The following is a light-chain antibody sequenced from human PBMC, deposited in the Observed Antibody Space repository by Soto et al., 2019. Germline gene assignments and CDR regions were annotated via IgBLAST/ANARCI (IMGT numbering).Light chain of an antibody. CDR1: QSISSW. CDR2: RAS. Sequence: DIQMTQSPSALSASVGGKITITCRANQSISSWLAWYQQQPGKAPSLLIYRASTLESGVPSRFSGSGSGTKFSLTISGLQPDDFATYYCQQYKTYSFGGGTKVDIK. V-gene: IGKV1-5*03. J-gene: IGKJ4*01. CDR3: QQYKTYS.